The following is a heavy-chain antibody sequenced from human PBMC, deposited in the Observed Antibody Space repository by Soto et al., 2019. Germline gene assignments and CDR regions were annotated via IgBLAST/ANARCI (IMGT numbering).Heavy chain of an antibody. CDR3: ARDPGGEGYFDY. V-gene: IGHV1-69*08. D-gene: IGHD3-10*01. CDR2: IIPILGIA. J-gene: IGHJ4*02. CDR1: GGTFSSYT. Sequence: QVQLVQSGAEVKKPGSSVKVSCKASGGTFSSYTISWVRQAPGQGLEWMGRIIPILGIANYAQKFQGRVTITADKSPSTAYMELSSLRSEDTAVYYCARDPGGEGYFDYWGQGTLVTVSS.